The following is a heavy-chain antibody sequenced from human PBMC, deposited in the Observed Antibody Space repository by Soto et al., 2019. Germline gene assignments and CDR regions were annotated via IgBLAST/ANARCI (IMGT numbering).Heavy chain of an antibody. CDR3: AKAPRPTWNWYYFDY. CDR2: ISVSVGST. J-gene: IGHJ4*02. Sequence: GGSLRLSCGVSGFPFGPSTMSWVRQAPGKGLEWVSTISVSVGSTYYADSVQGRFTVSSDNSKNTLFLQMNGLRADDTAVYYCAKAPRPTWNWYYFDYWGQGALVTVSS. V-gene: IGHV3-23*01. D-gene: IGHD1-7*01. CDR1: GFPFGPST.